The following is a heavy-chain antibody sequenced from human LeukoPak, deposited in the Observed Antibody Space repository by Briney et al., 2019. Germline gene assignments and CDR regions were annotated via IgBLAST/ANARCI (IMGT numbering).Heavy chain of an antibody. CDR1: GFTFSSYA. D-gene: IGHD3-3*01. Sequence: GGSLRLSCVASGFTFSSYAMHWVRQAPGKGLEWVAAISYDGSNKYYADSVKGRFTISRDNSKNTLYLQMNSLRAEDTAVYYCARESAGYDFWSGYYWHAFDIWGQGTMVTVSS. V-gene: IGHV3-30-3*01. J-gene: IGHJ3*02. CDR2: ISYDGSNK. CDR3: ARESAGYDFWSGYYWHAFDI.